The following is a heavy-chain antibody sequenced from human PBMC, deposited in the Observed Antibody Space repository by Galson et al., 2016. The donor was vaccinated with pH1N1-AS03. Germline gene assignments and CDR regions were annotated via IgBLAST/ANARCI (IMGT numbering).Heavy chain of an antibody. D-gene: IGHD3-16*02. CDR3: ARRYYFDY. CDR1: GYTLTRYY. V-gene: IGHV1-46*01. CDR2: IDPSGGPP. Sequence: VKVSCKASGYTLTRYYMHWVRQAPGQGLEWMGIIDPSGGPPTYAPKFQGRITITTDTSTSTVYMELVSLRSEDTAVYYCARRYYFDYWGQGTLVTVSS. J-gene: IGHJ4*02.